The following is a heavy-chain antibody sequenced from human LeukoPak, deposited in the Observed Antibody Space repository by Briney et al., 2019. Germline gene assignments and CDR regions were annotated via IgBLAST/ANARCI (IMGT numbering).Heavy chain of an antibody. V-gene: IGHV3-23*01. D-gene: IGHD3-22*01. Sequence: GGSLRLSCAASGFTFSSYGMSWVRQAPGKGLEWVSAISGSGGSTYYADSVKGRFTISRDNSKNTLYLQMNSLRAEDTAVYYCAKDDTYYYDSSGYYSVCDYWGQGTLVTVSS. CDR2: ISGSGGST. J-gene: IGHJ4*02. CDR3: AKDDTYYYDSSGYYSVCDY. CDR1: GFTFSSYG.